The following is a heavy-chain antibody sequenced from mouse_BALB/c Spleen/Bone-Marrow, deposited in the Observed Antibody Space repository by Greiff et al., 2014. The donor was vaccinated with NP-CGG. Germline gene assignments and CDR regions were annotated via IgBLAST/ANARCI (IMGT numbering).Heavy chain of an antibody. CDR2: VDPENGDT. CDR1: GFNIKDYY. CDR3: NAEGY. J-gene: IGHJ2*01. V-gene: IGHV14-4*02. Sequence: EVKVEESGAELVRSGASVKLSCTASGFNIKDYYMHWVKQRPEQGLEWIGWVDPENGDTEYAPKFQGKATMTADTSSNTAYLQLSSLTSEDTAVYYCNAEGYWGQGTTLTVSS.